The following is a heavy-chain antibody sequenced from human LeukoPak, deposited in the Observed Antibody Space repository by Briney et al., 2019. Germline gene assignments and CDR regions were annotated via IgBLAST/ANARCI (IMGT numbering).Heavy chain of an antibody. V-gene: IGHV3-30*18. D-gene: IGHD6-13*01. CDR1: GFTFSNAW. J-gene: IGHJ4*02. Sequence: GGSLRLSCAASGFTFSNAWMSWVRQAPGKGLEWVAVISYDGSNKYYADSVKGRFTISRDNSKNTLYLQMNSLRAEDTAVYYCAKDLGDSSSWFPDYWGQGTLVTVSS. CDR2: ISYDGSNK. CDR3: AKDLGDSSSWFPDY.